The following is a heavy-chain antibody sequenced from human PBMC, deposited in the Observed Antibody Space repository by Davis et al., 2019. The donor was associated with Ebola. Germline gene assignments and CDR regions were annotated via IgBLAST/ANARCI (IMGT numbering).Heavy chain of an antibody. CDR3: ARSITMIVVAYFDI. CDR1: GYTFPSYG. J-gene: IGHJ3*02. V-gene: IGHV1-18*04. CDR2: ISAYNANT. D-gene: IGHD3-22*01. Sequence: ASVKVSCKASGYTFPSYGISWVRQAPGQGLEWMGWISAYNANTNYAQKLQGRVTMTTDTSTSTAYMELRSLRSDDTAVYYCARSITMIVVAYFDIWGQGTMVTVSS.